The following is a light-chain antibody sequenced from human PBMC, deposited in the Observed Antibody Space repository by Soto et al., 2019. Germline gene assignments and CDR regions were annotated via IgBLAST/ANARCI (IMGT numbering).Light chain of an antibody. Sequence: PRTQSGSTLTASLGNSVTITCPASQRISSFLNWYQQKPGTAPKLLIFAASSLQSGVPSRFRGGGSGTEFTLTISNLQPEDFAAYYCQQSYSTPAFGQGTKVDI. V-gene: IGKV1-39*01. CDR3: QQSYSTPA. CDR1: QRISSF. CDR2: AAS. J-gene: IGKJ1*01.